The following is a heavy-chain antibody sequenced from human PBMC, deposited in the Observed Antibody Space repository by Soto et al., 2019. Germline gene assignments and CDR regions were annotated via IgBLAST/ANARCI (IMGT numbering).Heavy chain of an antibody. CDR3: ARESARVSLHGGRHFDY. Sequence: GALVKVSFKASGYPFTRYVINWLRQAPGQGLEWMGWISTYTGDTNYAQNLQGRVTMTTDTSTSTAHMELRSLRSDDTAVYSCARESARVSLHGGRHFDYCRQGTMLTFCS. D-gene: IGHD4-17*01. CDR2: ISTYTGDT. V-gene: IGHV1-18*01. J-gene: IGHJ4*02. CDR1: GYPFTRYV.